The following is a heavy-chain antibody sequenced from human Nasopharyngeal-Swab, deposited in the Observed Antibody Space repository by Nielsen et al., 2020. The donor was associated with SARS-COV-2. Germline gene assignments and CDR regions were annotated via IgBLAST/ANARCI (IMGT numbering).Heavy chain of an antibody. CDR1: GFSLSPSGMS. CDR2: LDWGDDK. Sequence: SGPTLVKPTQTLKLTCTFSGFSLSPSGMSVNWIRQPPGKALEWPALLDWGDDKYYTTSLKTRLTISKETSRNQVVLTMTNMDSVDTATYYCGRSGDCSGGRCNDAFDIWGQGTMVTVSS. J-gene: IGHJ3*02. D-gene: IGHD2-15*01. V-gene: IGHV2-70*01. CDR3: GRSGDCSGGRCNDAFDI.